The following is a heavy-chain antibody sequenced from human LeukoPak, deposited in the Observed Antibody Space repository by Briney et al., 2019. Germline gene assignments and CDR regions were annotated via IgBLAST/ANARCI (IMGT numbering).Heavy chain of an antibody. CDR3: AREAATIFGVVPLDY. J-gene: IGHJ4*02. Sequence: KPGGSLRLSCAASGFTFSSYAISWVRQAPGQGLEWMGGIIPIFGTANYAQKFQGRVTITADESTSTAYMELSSLRSEDTAVYYCAREAATIFGVVPLDYWGQGTLVTVSS. D-gene: IGHD3-3*01. V-gene: IGHV1-69*01. CDR2: IIPIFGTA. CDR1: GFTFSSYA.